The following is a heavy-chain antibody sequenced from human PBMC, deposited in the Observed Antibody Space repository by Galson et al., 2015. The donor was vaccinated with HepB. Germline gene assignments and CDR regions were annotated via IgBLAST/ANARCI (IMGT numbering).Heavy chain of an antibody. CDR3: ARDPGGEYFDY. D-gene: IGHD6-25*01. Sequence: SLRLSCAASGFTFSRYAIDWVRQAPGKGLEWVACISSSSYIYYADSVKGRFTISRDNAKNSLYLQMNSLRAEGTAVYYCARDPGGEYFDYWGQGTLVTVSS. J-gene: IGHJ4*02. CDR1: GFTFSRYA. CDR2: ISSSSYI. V-gene: IGHV3-21*01.